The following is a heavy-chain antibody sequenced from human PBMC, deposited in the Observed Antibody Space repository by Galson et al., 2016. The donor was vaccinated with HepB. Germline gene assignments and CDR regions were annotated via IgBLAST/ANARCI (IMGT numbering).Heavy chain of an antibody. V-gene: IGHV3-9*01. CDR3: AKDSGAYYYDSSGYRRNAFDI. Sequence: SLRLSCAASGFTLDHYAMHWVRQAPGKGLERVSDISWNSGSIGYADSVKGRFTISRDNAKNSLYLQMNSLRAGDAALYYCAKDSGAYYYDSSGYRRNAFDIGGQGTMVTVSS. CDR2: ISWNSGSI. D-gene: IGHD3-22*01. CDR1: GFTLDHYA. J-gene: IGHJ3*02.